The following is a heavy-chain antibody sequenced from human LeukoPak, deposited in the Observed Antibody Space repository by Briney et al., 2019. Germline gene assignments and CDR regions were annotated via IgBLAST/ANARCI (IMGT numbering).Heavy chain of an antibody. J-gene: IGHJ5*02. D-gene: IGHD3-22*01. V-gene: IGHV4-34*01. Sequence: SETPSLTCAVYGGSFSGYYWSWIRQPPGKGLEWIGEINHSGSTNYNPSLKSRVTISVDTSKNQFSLKLSSVTAADTAVYYCASDYCDSSGNGWFDPWGQGTLVTVSS. CDR3: ASDYCDSSGNGWFDP. CDR1: GGSFSGYY. CDR2: INHSGST.